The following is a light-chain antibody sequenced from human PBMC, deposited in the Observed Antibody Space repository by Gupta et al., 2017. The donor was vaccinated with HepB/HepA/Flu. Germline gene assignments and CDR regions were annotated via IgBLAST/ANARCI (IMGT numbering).Light chain of an antibody. CDR2: GNR. CDR1: SSNIGAGYD. Sequence: QSVLTQPPSMSAAPGQRVTSSCTGSSSNIGAGYDVHWYQQHPGTAAKLLIYGNRNRPSGGPERCSGSKSGTSAALAITGLQAEDEADYYCQSYDSSLSGYVVFGGGTKLTVL. J-gene: IGLJ2*01. CDR3: QSYDSSLSGYVV. V-gene: IGLV1-40*01.